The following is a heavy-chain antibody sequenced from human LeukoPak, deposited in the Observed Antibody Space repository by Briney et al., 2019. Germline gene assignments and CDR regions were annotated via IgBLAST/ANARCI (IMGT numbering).Heavy chain of an antibody. CDR1: GYTFTSYG. J-gene: IGHJ5*02. V-gene: IGHV1-18*01. CDR2: ISAYNGNT. CDR3: ARKPPSFGVVIHLPEWDWFDP. D-gene: IGHD3-3*01. Sequence: ASVKVSCKASGYTFTSYGISWVRQAPGQGLEWMGWISAYNGNTNYAQKLQSRVTMTTDTSTSTAYMELRSLRSDDTAVYYCARKPPSFGVVIHLPEWDWFDPWGQGTLVTVSS.